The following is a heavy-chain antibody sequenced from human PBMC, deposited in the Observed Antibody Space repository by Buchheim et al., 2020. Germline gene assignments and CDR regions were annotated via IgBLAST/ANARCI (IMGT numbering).Heavy chain of an antibody. CDR3: GRESYYLDYYYGMDV. CDR1: GGSISSSSYY. J-gene: IGHJ6*02. D-gene: IGHD1-26*01. V-gene: IGHV4-39*01. Sequence: QLQLQEPGPGLVKPSETLSLTCTVSGGSISSSSYYWGWIRQPPGKGLEWIGSIYYSGSTYYNPSLKSRVTISVDTSKNQFSLKLSSVTAADTAVYYCGRESYYLDYYYGMDVWGQGTT. CDR2: IYYSGST.